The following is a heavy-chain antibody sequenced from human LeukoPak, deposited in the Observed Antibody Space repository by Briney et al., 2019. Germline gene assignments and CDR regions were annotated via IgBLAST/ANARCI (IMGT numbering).Heavy chain of an antibody. CDR1: FGSISSYY. CDR3: ARRTWIQLTFDY. J-gene: IGHJ4*02. D-gene: IGHD5-18*01. V-gene: IGHV4-59*05. CDR2: IYYSGST. Sequence: SETLSLTCTVSFGSISSYYWSWIRQPAGKGLEWIGSIYYSGSTYYNPSLKSRVTIPVDTSKNQFSLKLSSVTAADTAVYYCARRTWIQLTFDYWGQGTLVTVSS.